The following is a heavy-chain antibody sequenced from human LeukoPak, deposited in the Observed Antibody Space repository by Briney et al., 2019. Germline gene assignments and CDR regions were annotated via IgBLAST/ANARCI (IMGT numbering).Heavy chain of an antibody. CDR3: AKDKSNSWSFDY. CDR2: ISFNGGYN. V-gene: IGHV3-30*02. CDR1: GFTFRSFG. D-gene: IGHD4-11*01. Sequence: PGGSLRLSCAASGFTFRSFGMHWVRQAPGKGLEWVAYISFNGGYNYYGDSVKGRFTISRDNSKNTLWLQMNSLSAEDTAMYYRAKDKSNSWSFDYWGQGTPVTVSS. J-gene: IGHJ4*02.